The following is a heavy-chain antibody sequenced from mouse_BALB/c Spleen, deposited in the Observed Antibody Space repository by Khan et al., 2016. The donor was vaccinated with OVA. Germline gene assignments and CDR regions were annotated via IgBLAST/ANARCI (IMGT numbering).Heavy chain of an antibody. CDR2: IWGDGST. D-gene: IGHD1-1*01. V-gene: IGHV2-6-7*01. J-gene: IGHJ3*01. CDR3: ARELRLGGFAY. Sequence: VELVESGPGLVAPSQSLSITCTVSGFSLTDYGVNWVRQPPGKGLVWLGMIWGDGSTDYNSALKSRLSISKDNSKSQVFLKMNSLQTDDTARFYCARELRLGGFAYWGQGTLVTVSA. CDR1: GFSLTDYG.